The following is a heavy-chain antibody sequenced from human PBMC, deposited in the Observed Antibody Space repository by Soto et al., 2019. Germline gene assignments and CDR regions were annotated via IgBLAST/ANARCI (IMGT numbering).Heavy chain of an antibody. J-gene: IGHJ4*02. CDR1: GIIFTNYW. Sequence: EVQLVQSGGGLVQPGGSLRLSCAASGIIFTNYWMHWVRQAPGKGLVWVSRIDNDGSGTSYADSVKGRFTISRDKAKNTVYLQMNSLRAEDTAVYYYTTVFEYWGQGTLVTVSS. CDR2: IDNDGSGT. V-gene: IGHV3-74*01. CDR3: TTVFEY.